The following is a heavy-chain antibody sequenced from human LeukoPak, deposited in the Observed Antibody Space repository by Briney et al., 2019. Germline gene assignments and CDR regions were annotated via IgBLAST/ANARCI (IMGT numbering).Heavy chain of an antibody. CDR1: GGSISSYY. CDR3: ARRGGSYGFDY. J-gene: IGHJ4*02. CDR2: IYYSGST. Sequence: SETLSLTCTVSGGSISSYYWSWIRQPPGKGLEWIGYIYYSGSTNYNPSLKSRVTISIDTSRNQFSLKLSSVTAADTAVYYCARRGGSYGFDYWGQGTLVTVSS. V-gene: IGHV4-59*01. D-gene: IGHD1-26*01.